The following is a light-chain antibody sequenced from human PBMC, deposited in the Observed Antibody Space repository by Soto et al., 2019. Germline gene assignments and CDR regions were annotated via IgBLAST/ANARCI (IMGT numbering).Light chain of an antibody. CDR3: QQYGSTRWT. J-gene: IGKJ1*01. CDR2: DAS. Sequence: EIVMTQSPATLSVSPGDRATLSCMASQSVDNDLAWYQQKPGQPPRLLIYDASTRATRIPDSFSGSGSGTDFTLTISRLEPEDFAVYYCQQYGSTRWTFGQGTKVDIK. CDR1: QSVDND. V-gene: IGKV3-20*01.